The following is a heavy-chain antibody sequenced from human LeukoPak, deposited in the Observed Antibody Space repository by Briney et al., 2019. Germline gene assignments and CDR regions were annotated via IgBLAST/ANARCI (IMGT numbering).Heavy chain of an antibody. CDR3: ARSPPGGSREGFDY. D-gene: IGHD3-16*01. CDR1: GFTFSSYA. Sequence: GGSLRLSCAASGFTFSSYAMSWVRQAPGKGLDWVSSISGSGVDTNYADSAKGRFTISRDKSKNTLYLQMNSLRAEDTAVYYCARSPPGGSREGFDYWGQGTLVTVSS. J-gene: IGHJ4*02. CDR2: ISGSGVDT. V-gene: IGHV3-23*01.